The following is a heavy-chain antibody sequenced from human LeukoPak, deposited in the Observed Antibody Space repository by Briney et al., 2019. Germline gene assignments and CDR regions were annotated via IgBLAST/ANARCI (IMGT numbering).Heavy chain of an antibody. CDR1: GFTVSSNY. CDR2: IYSGGST. D-gene: IGHD3-9*01. Sequence: GGSLRLSCAASGFTVSSNYMSWVRQAPGKGLEWVSVIYSGGSTYYADSVKGRFTISRDNSKNTLYLQMNSLRAEDTAVYYCARGLELRYFDWLLQRSPNMDVWGKGTTVTISS. CDR3: ARGLELRYFDWLLQRSPNMDV. V-gene: IGHV3-66*01. J-gene: IGHJ6*03.